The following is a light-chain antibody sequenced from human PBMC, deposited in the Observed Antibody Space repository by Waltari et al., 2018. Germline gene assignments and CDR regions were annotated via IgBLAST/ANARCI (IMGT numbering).Light chain of an antibody. Sequence: SYVLTQPPSVSVAPGATASITCGGNNIASKSLHWYRQRPGQAPVVVISYDNDRAAGIPERFSGSNSGNTATLTISRVEAGDEADYYCQVWDANTDPGVFGTGTEVTVL. CDR1: NIASKS. CDR2: YDN. V-gene: IGLV3-21*01. J-gene: IGLJ1*01. CDR3: QVWDANTDPGV.